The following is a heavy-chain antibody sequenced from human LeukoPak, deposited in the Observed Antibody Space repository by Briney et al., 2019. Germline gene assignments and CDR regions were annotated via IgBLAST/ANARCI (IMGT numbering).Heavy chain of an antibody. V-gene: IGHV3-9*01. J-gene: IGHJ4*02. CDR2: INENSGSI. CDR1: GFTFDDDA. Sequence: PGGSLRLSCAGSGFTFDDDAMHWVRQAPGEGLEWVSGINENSGSIGYADSVKGRFTISRDNAKNSLYLQMNSLRIEDTALYYCARWIVGFDSWGQGTLVTVSS. D-gene: IGHD3-22*01. CDR3: ARWIVGFDS.